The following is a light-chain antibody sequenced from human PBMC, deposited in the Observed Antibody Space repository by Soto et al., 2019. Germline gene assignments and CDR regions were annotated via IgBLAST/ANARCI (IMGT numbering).Light chain of an antibody. V-gene: IGLV1-44*01. J-gene: IGLJ2*01. Sequence: QAVVTQPPSASWTPGQWVTISCSGSSSNIGSNNGNWYQQLPGTAPKLLIYSNNQRPSGGPDRFSGSRSGTSASLAISGLQSEDEDDYYCAAWAYSLNSVVFGGGTKLTVL. CDR3: AAWAYSLNSVV. CDR1: SSNIGSNN. CDR2: SNN.